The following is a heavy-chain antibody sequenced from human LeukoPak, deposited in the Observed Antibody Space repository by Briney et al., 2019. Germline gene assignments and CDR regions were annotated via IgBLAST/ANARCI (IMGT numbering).Heavy chain of an antibody. D-gene: IGHD5-12*01. Sequence: GASVKVSCKASGYTFTGYYMHWVRQAPGQGLEWMGWINPNSGGTNYAQKFQGRGTMTRDTSISTAYMELSSLRYDDTAVYYCAIFVLRGYWGQGTLVTVSS. CDR2: INPNSGGT. CDR3: AIFVLRGY. J-gene: IGHJ4*02. V-gene: IGHV1-2*02. CDR1: GYTFTGYY.